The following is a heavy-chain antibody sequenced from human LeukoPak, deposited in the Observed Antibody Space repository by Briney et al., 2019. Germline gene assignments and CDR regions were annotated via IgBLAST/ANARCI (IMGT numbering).Heavy chain of an antibody. V-gene: IGHV1-18*04. D-gene: IGHD5-18*01. CDR2: ISAYNGNT. J-gene: IGHJ4*02. CDR3: ARGNGHTAMVLPGDY. CDR1: GYTFTSYG. Sequence: ASVKVSCKASGYTFTSYGISWVRQARGQGLEWMGWISAYNGNTNYAQKLQGRVTMTTDTSTSTAYMELRSLRSDDTAVYYCARGNGHTAMVLPGDYWGQGTLVTVSS.